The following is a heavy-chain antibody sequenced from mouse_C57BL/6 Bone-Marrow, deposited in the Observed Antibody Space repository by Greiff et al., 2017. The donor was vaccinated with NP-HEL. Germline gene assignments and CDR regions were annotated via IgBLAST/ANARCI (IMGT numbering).Heavy chain of an antibody. J-gene: IGHJ2*01. V-gene: IGHV1-64*01. D-gene: IGHD1-1*01. Sequence: QVQLQQPGAELVKPGASVKLSCKASGYTFTSYWMHWVKQRPGQGLEWIGMIHPNSGSTNYNEKFKSKATLTVDKSSSTAYMQLSSLTSEDSAVYYCHHYYGSSYDYWGQGTTLTVSS. CDR3: HHYYGSSYDY. CDR1: GYTFTSYW. CDR2: IHPNSGST.